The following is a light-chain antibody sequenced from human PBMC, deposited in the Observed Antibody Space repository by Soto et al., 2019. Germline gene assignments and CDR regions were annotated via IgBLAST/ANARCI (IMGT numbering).Light chain of an antibody. CDR2: TSS. V-gene: IGKV1-27*01. CDR1: QDIGTY. Sequence: DIQMTQSPSSLSASVGDRATITCRASQDIGTYLSWYQQKPGEVPKLLIYTSSTLQSGVPSRFSGSGSGTDVTLTISNLQPEDVGTYYCQKHNGAPLTFGGGTKVEIK. J-gene: IGKJ4*01. CDR3: QKHNGAPLT.